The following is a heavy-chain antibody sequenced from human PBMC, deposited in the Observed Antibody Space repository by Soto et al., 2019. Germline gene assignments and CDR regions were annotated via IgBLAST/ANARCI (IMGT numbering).Heavy chain of an antibody. CDR3: ARGYCSSTSCYKNTRRYAFDI. J-gene: IGHJ3*02. CDR1: GGSISSSNW. V-gene: IGHV4-4*02. D-gene: IGHD2-2*02. Sequence: SETLSLTCAVSGGSISSSNWWSWVRQPPGKGLEWIGEIYHSGSTNYNPSLKSRVTISVDKSKNQFSLKLSSVTAADTAVYYCARGYCSSTSCYKNTRRYAFDIWGQGTMVTVSS. CDR2: IYHSGST.